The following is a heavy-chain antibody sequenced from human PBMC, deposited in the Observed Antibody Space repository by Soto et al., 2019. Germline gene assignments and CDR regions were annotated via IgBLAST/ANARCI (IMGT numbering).Heavy chain of an antibody. CDR3: ARVHRSGWEFDY. CDR1: GYGYTSNW. V-gene: IGHV5-51*01. J-gene: IGHJ4*02. CDR2: SYPSDSDS. Sequence: GESLKLSCQSYGYGYTSNWIAWGRQSPGERLQWMGSSYPSDSDSRYSPSFQGQVTISADKSISTAYLQWNRLEASDSAMYYCARVHRSGWEFDYWGQGTLVTVSS. D-gene: IGHD6-19*01.